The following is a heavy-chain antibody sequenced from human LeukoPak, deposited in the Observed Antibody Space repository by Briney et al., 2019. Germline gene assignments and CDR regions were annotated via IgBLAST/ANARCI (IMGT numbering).Heavy chain of an antibody. CDR3: ARVASSSLTYGITMIVVAPNWFDP. V-gene: IGHV4-38-2*02. CDR2: IYHSGST. J-gene: IGHJ5*02. CDR1: GYSISSGYY. D-gene: IGHD3-22*01. Sequence: SETLSLTCTVSGYSISSGYYWGWIRQPPGKGLEWIGSIYHSGSTYYNPSLKSRVTISVDTSKNQFSLKLSSVTAADTAVYYCARVASSSLTYGITMIVVAPNWFDPWGQGTLVTVSS.